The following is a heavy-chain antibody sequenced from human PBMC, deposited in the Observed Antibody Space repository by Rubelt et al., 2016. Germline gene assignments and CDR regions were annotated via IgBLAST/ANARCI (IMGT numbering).Heavy chain of an antibody. CDR2: IIPFLGIA. V-gene: IGHV1-69*04. CDR1: GGTFSSYA. J-gene: IGHJ4*02. CDR3: ASPEDSSGWYW. D-gene: IGHD6-19*01. Sequence: VQSGAEVKKPGSSVKVSCKASGGTFSSYAISWVRQAPGQGLEWMGRIIPFLGIANYAQKFQGRVTITADKSTSTAYMELSSLRSEDTAVYYCASPEDSSGWYWWGQGTLVTVSS.